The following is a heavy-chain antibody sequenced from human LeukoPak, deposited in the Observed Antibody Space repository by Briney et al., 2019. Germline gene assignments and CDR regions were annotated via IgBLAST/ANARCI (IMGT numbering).Heavy chain of an antibody. CDR2: ISGSGDST. Sequence: GGSLRLSCAASGFTFSNYAMSWVRQAPGKGLEWVSIISGSGDSTHYADSVKGRSTISRDNSKNTLFLQMNSLRGEDTAMYYCAKDGPDIVEVVAATYDYWGQGTLVTVSS. CDR3: AKDGPDIVEVVAATYDY. D-gene: IGHD2-15*01. V-gene: IGHV3-23*01. J-gene: IGHJ4*02. CDR1: GFTFSNYA.